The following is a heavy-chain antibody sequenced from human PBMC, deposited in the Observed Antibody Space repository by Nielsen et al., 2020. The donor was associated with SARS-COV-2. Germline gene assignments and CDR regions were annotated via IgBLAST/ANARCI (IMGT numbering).Heavy chain of an antibody. CDR3: ARARVRITIFGVVIVPYYFDY. CDR2: ISYDGSNK. Sequence: GESLKISCVASGFTFSSYGMHWVRQAPGKGLEWVAVISYDGSNKYYADSVKGRFTISRDNSKNTLYLQMNSLRAEDTAVYYCARARVRITIFGVVIVPYYFDYWGQGTLVTVSS. CDR1: GFTFSSYG. D-gene: IGHD3-3*01. V-gene: IGHV3-33*08. J-gene: IGHJ4*02.